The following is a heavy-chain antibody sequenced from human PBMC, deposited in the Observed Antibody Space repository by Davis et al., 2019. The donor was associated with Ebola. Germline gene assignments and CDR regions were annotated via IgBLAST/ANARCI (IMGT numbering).Heavy chain of an antibody. V-gene: IGHV4-34*01. Sequence: MPSETLSLTCAVYGGSFSGYYWSWIRQPPGKGLEWIGEINHSGSTNYNPSLKSRVTISVDKSKNQFSLKLSSVTAADTAVYYCARGAVYDFWSGSYYGMDVWGQGTTVTVSS. J-gene: IGHJ6*02. CDR2: INHSGST. CDR1: GGSFSGYY. D-gene: IGHD3-3*01. CDR3: ARGAVYDFWSGSYYGMDV.